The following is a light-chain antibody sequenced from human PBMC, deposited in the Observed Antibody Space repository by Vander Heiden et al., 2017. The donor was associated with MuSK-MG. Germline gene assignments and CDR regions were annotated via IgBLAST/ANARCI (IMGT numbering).Light chain of an antibody. J-gene: IGLJ2*01. CDR2: ANS. Sequence: QPVLTPPPSVSGPPVPRVTIPCPGSSSNIGAGYDVHWYQQLPGTAPKLLVYANSNRPSGVPDRFSGSKSGTSASLAITGLQAEDEAYYYYQPYDSSLSGLFGGGTKLTVL. CDR1: SSNIGAGYD. CDR3: QPYDSSLSGL. V-gene: IGLV1-40*01.